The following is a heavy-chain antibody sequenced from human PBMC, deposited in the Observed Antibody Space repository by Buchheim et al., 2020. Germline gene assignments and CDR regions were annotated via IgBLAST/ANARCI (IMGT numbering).Heavy chain of an antibody. CDR2: IWYDGSNK. V-gene: IGHV3-33*08. J-gene: IGHJ6*02. D-gene: IGHD3-3*01. CDR1: GFTFSSYS. Sequence: VQLVESGGGLVQPGGSLRLSCAASGFTFSSYSMNWVRQAPGKGLEWVAVIWYDGSNKYYADSVKGRFTISRDNSKNTLYLQMNSLRAEDTAVYYCARDRDYDFWSGERYYYYGMDVWGQGTT. CDR3: ARDRDYDFWSGERYYYYGMDV.